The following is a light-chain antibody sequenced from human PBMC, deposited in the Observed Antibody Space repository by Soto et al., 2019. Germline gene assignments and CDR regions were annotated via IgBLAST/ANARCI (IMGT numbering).Light chain of an antibody. CDR2: GAS. CDR1: HSVSTN. CDR3: QHFDNCPLT. V-gene: IGKV3-15*01. J-gene: IGKJ5*01. Sequence: EIVMTQSPATLSVSPGERATLSCRASHSVSTNLAWYQQKPGQVPRLLIYGASTRATGIPARFSGSGSGTEFTLTISSLQSEDFAVYYCQHFDNCPLTFGQGTRLEIK.